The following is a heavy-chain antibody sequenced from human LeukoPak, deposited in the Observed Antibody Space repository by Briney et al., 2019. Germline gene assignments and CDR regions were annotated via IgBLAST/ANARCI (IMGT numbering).Heavy chain of an antibody. D-gene: IGHD3/OR15-3a*01. V-gene: IGHV3-21*04. CDR3: AREPGTDYRKYYFDY. J-gene: IGHJ4*02. CDR2: ISSSSSYI. Sequence: GGSLRLSCAASGFTFSGYSMNWVRQAPGKGLEWVSSISSSSSYIYYADSVKGRFTISRDNSKNTVYLQMDSLRAGDTAVYYCAREPGTDYRKYYFDYWGQGTLVTVSS. CDR1: GFTFSGYS.